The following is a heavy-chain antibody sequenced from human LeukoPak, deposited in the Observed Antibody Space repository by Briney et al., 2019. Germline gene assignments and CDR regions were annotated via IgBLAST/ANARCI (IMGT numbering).Heavy chain of an antibody. CDR3: AKVTAVVPAAPIDY. Sequence: GGSLRLSCAASGFTFSSYAMSWVRQAPGKGLEWVSAISGSGGSTYYADSVKGRFTISRDNSKNTLYLQMNSLGAEDTAVYYCAKVTAVVPAAPIDYWGQGTLVTVSS. J-gene: IGHJ4*02. D-gene: IGHD2-2*01. CDR2: ISGSGGST. V-gene: IGHV3-23*01. CDR1: GFTFSSYA.